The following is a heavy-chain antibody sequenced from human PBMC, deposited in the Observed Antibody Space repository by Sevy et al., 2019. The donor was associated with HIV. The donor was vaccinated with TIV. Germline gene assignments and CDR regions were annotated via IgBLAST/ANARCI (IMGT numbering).Heavy chain of an antibody. Sequence: GGSLRLSCAASGFTVSTNYLSWVRQAPGKGLEWVSVIYSGGTTYYADSVKGRFTISRDKSKNTRYLQMNGLRAEDTAVYYCAREVGDGYNPRYYFDFWGQGTLVTVSS. CDR2: IYSGGTT. D-gene: IGHD5-12*01. V-gene: IGHV3-53*01. J-gene: IGHJ4*02. CDR3: AREVGDGYNPRYYFDF. CDR1: GFTVSTNY.